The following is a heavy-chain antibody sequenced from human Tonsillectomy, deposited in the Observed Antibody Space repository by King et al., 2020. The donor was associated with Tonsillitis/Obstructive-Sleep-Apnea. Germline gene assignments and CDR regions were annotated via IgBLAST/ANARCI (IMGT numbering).Heavy chain of an antibody. J-gene: IGHJ4*02. CDR3: ARKCSGGSCYNY. CDR1: GFTFSGYW. CDR2: IKQDGSEK. Sequence: VQLVESGGGLVQPGGSLRLSCAASGFTFSGYWMSWVRQAPGKGLEWVANIKQDGSEKYYVDSVKGRFTISRDNAKNSLYLQMNSLRAEDTAVYYCARKCSGGSCYNYWGQGTLVTVSS. V-gene: IGHV3-7*04. D-gene: IGHD2-15*01.